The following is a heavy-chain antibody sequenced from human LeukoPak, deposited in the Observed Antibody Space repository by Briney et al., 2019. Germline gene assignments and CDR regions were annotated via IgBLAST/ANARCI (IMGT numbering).Heavy chain of an antibody. J-gene: IGHJ6*03. CDR1: GGTFNSYA. CDR3: ARGPCSSSSCYLQERYYYYYYYMDV. CDR2: IIPIFGTA. Sequence: SVKVSCKAPGGTFNSYAISWVRQAPGQGLEWMGGIIPIFGTANYAQRFQGRVTITADESTSTAYMELSSLRSEDTAVYYCARGPCSSSSCYLQERYYYYYYYMDVWGKGTTVTVSS. V-gene: IGHV1-69*13. D-gene: IGHD2-2*01.